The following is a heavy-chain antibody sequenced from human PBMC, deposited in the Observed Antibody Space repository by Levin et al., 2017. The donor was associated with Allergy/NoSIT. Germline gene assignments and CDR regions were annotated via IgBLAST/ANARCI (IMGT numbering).Heavy chain of an antibody. CDR3: AREMWRGSGSAAIDY. V-gene: IGHV3-33*01. Sequence: GGSLRLSCAASGFTFSSYGMHWVRQAPGKGLEWVAVIWYDGSNKYYADSVKGRFTISRDNSKNTLYLQMNSLRADDTAVYYCAREMWRGSGSAAIDYWGQGTLVTVSS. CDR1: GFTFSSYG. J-gene: IGHJ4*02. CDR2: IWYDGSNK. D-gene: IGHD2-2*01.